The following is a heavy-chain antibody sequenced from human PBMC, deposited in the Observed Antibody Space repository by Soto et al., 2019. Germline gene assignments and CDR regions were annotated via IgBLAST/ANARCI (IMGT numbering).Heavy chain of an antibody. J-gene: IGHJ6*02. D-gene: IGHD6-19*01. CDR1: GFTFTSSA. CDR3: AADSSGWLRGYYYYGMDV. Sequence: SVKVSCKASGFTFTSSAMQWVRQARGQRLEWIGWIVVGSGNTNYAQKFQERVTITRDMSTSTAYMELSSLRSEDTAVYYCAADSSGWLRGYYYYGMDVWGQGTTVTVSS. CDR2: IVVGSGNT. V-gene: IGHV1-58*02.